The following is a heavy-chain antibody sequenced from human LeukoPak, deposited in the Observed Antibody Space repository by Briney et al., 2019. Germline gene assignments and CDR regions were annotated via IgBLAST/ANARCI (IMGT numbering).Heavy chain of an antibody. V-gene: IGHV3-23*01. CDR1: GFTFSSYA. Sequence: PGGSLRLSCAASGFTFSSYAMSWVRQAPGKGLEWVSAISGSGGSTYYADSVKGRFTISRDNSKNTLYLQMNSLRAEDTAVYYCAKDKGRVLLRYFAWLFAFDYWGQGTRVTVSS. D-gene: IGHD3-9*01. J-gene: IGHJ4*02. CDR2: ISGSGGST. CDR3: AKDKGRVLLRYFAWLFAFDY.